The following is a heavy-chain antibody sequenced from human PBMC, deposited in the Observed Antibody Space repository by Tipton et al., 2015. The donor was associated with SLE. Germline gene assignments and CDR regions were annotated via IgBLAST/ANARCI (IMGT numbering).Heavy chain of an antibody. J-gene: IGHJ4*02. CDR1: GYSISSGYY. Sequence: PSLTCTVSGYSISSGYYWGWIRQPPGKGLEWIGSIYHSGSTYYNPSLKSRVTISVDTSKNQFSLKLSSVTAADTAVYYCARSYSSGWFFDDWGQGTLVTVSS. CDR3: ARSYSSGWFFDD. V-gene: IGHV4-38-2*02. CDR2: IYHSGST. D-gene: IGHD6-19*01.